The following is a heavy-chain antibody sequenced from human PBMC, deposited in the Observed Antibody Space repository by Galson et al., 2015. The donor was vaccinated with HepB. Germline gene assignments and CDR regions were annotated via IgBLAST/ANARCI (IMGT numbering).Heavy chain of an antibody. CDR1: GGSISSGDYY. D-gene: IGHD3/OR15-3a*01. V-gene: IGHV4-30-4*01. CDR2: IYYSGST. J-gene: IGHJ4*02. CDR3: ARYDFWSSPMNYFDS. Sequence: TLSLTCSVSGGSISSGDYYWSWIRQPPGKGLEWIGYIYYSGSTYYNPSLKSRVTISVDTSENHFSLNLSSVSAADTAVYYCARYDFWSSPMNYFDSWGQGTQVTVSS.